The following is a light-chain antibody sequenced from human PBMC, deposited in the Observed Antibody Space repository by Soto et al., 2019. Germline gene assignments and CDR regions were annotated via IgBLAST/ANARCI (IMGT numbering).Light chain of an antibody. V-gene: IGKV3-15*01. CDR2: GAS. J-gene: IGKJ5*01. CDR3: QQYNNWPIT. Sequence: EIVLTHSPGTLSLSPGERATLSFWASQSVSSDLAWYHQKPGQAPRLLIYGASTRATGIPARFSGSGSGTEFTLTINSLQSEDFAVYYCQQYNNWPITFGQGTRLEIK. CDR1: QSVSSD.